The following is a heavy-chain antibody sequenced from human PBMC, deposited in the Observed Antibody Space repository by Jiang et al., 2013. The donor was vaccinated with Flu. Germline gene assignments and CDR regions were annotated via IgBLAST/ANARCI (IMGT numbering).Heavy chain of an antibody. V-gene: IGHV1-3*01. CDR2: INAGNGNT. J-gene: IGHJ4*02. D-gene: IGHD3-3*01. Sequence: SGYTFTSYAMHWVRQAPGQRLEWMGWINAGNGNTKYSQKFQGRVTITRDTSASTAYMELSSLRSEDTAVYYCARHTWSGDYDFWSGSHWGQGTLVTVSS. CDR3: ARHTWSGDYDFWSGSH. CDR1: GYTFTSYA.